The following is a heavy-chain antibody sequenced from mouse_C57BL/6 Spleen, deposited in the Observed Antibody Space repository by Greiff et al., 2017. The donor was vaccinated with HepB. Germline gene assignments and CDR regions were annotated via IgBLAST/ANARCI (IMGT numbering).Heavy chain of an antibody. V-gene: IGHV1-54*01. Sequence: VKLQESGAELVRPGTSVKVSCKASGYAFTNYLIEWVKQRPGQGLEWIGVINPGSGGTNYNEKFKGKATLTADKSSSTAYMQLSSLTSEDSAVYFCARAHYYGSSFFDYWGQGTTLTVSS. J-gene: IGHJ2*01. CDR1: GYAFTNYL. CDR2: INPGSGGT. CDR3: ARAHYYGSSFFDY. D-gene: IGHD1-1*01.